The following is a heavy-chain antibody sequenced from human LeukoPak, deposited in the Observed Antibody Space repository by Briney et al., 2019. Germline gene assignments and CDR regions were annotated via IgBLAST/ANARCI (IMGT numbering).Heavy chain of an antibody. CDR1: GGTFSSYA. J-gene: IGHJ4*02. D-gene: IGHD5-12*01. CDR3: ARDISSGYDYPYYFDY. V-gene: IGHV1-69*13. CDR2: IIPIFGTA. Sequence: ASVKVSCKASGGTFSSYAISWVRQAPGQGLEWMGGIIPIFGTANYAQKFQGRVTITADESTSAAYMELSSLRSEDTAVYYCARDISSGYDYPYYFDYWGQGTLVTVSS.